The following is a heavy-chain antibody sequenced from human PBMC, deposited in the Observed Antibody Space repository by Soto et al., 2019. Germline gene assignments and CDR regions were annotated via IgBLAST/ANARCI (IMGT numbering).Heavy chain of an antibody. J-gene: IGHJ4*02. CDR2: LYYGRSA. Sequence: QVQLQESGPGLVKPSETLSLTCAVSGDSISSYYCMWIRQPPGKGLESIGYLYYGRSANYNPSLMSRVALSVDTSTNQCSLTLSSMPAADTAVYYCALRSMAVVPEYWGQGTLVTVS. CDR3: ALRSMAVVPEY. CDR1: GDSISSYY. V-gene: IGHV4-59*01. D-gene: IGHD3-22*01.